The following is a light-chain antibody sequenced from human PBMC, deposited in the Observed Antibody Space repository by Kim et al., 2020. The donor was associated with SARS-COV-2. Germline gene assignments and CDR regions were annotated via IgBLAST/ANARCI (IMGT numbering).Light chain of an antibody. CDR1: QDISNW. CDR2: AAS. Sequence: DIQMTQSPSSLSASVGDRVTITCRASQDISNWLAWYQQKPGKAPKLLIFAASTLQRGVPSRFSGSGSGTDFALTISSLQAEDVATYYCQQGNSFPRTFGGGTKVDIK. J-gene: IGKJ4*02. CDR3: QQGNSFPRT. V-gene: IGKV1-12*01.